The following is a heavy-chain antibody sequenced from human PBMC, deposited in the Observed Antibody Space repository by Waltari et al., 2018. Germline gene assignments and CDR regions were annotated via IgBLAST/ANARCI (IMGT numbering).Heavy chain of an antibody. CDR1: GYTFTSYA. Sequence: QVQLVQSGAEVQKPGASVKVSCKASGYTFTSYAMHWVRQAPGQRLEWMGWINAGNGNTKYSQKFQGRVTITRDTSASTAYMELSSLRSEDTAIFYCARVSTNNGPGDLDYWGQGTLVTVSA. J-gene: IGHJ4*02. V-gene: IGHV1-3*01. CDR2: INAGNGNT. D-gene: IGHD2-8*01. CDR3: ARVSTNNGPGDLDY.